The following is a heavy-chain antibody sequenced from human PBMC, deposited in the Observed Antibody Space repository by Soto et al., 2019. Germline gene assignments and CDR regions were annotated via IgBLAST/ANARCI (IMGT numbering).Heavy chain of an antibody. Sequence: WGSLRLSCAASGFTFSSFAMHWVRQAPGKGLEWLAVISSDVVNYYYAESVKGRFTISRDNSKNTLYLQMNSLRNEDTAVYYWGGGGAWLPEGLGSGGQETLFTVP. D-gene: IGHD5-12*01. J-gene: IGHJ4*02. CDR1: GFTFSSFA. CDR3: GGGGAWLPEGLGS. V-gene: IGHV3-30-3*01. CDR2: ISSDVVNY.